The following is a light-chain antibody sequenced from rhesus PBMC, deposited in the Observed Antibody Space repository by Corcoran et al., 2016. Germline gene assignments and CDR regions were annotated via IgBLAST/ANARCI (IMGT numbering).Light chain of an antibody. V-gene: IGKV1S5*01. J-gene: IGKJ2*01. CDR2: AAA. Sequence: DIQMTQSPSSLSASVGDRVTITCRARQTISSYLAWYQQKPGKVPKLLIYAAANLGSGVPSRFSGSGSGTECTLTISSLQPADFATYSFQQPTSHPYSFGQGTKVEIK. CDR1: QTISSY. CDR3: QQPTSHPYS.